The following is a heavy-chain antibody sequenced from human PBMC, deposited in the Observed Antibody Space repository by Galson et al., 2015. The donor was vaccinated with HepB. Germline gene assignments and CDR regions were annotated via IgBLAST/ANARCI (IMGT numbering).Heavy chain of an antibody. Sequence: SAKVSCKASGYTFTDYVANWVRQAPGQGLEWMGRMNTNTGKPTYAPGFAGRFVFSLDTSVTTASLQISSLETDDTAVYYCARSPLRFLDWLPYYDYYYMDVWGEGTTVTVSS. CDR2: MNTNTGKP. V-gene: IGHV7-4-1*02. J-gene: IGHJ6*03. CDR3: ARSPLRFLDWLPYYDYYYMDV. D-gene: IGHD3-3*01. CDR1: GYTFTDYV.